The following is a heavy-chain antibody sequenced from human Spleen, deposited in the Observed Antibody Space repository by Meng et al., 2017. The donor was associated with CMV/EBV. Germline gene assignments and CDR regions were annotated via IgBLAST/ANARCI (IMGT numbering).Heavy chain of an antibody. CDR2: IKQDGSEM. CDR3: AGNSNYLFDP. J-gene: IGHJ5*02. CDR1: GFTFSSYS. D-gene: IGHD4-11*01. Sequence: GESLKISCAASGFTFSSYSMNWVRQAPGKGLEWVASIKQDGSEMYYVDSVKGRFTISRDNAENSLYLQMSSLRAQDTAVYYCAGNSNYLFDPWGQGTLVTVSS. V-gene: IGHV3-7*01.